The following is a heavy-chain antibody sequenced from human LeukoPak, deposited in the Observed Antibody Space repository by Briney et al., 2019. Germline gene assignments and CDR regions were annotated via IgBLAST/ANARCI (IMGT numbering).Heavy chain of an antibody. CDR2: IGGGASDT. Sequence: PGGSLRLSCAVSGFSFFYTGMGWVRQAPGKGLEWVAAIGGGASDTKYADSVKGRFTISRDISKNTLYLQMNSLRAEDTAVYYCARVLLQDAFDIWGQGTMVTVSS. V-gene: IGHV3-23*01. J-gene: IGHJ3*02. CDR1: GFSFFYTG. D-gene: IGHD2-21*01. CDR3: ARVLLQDAFDI.